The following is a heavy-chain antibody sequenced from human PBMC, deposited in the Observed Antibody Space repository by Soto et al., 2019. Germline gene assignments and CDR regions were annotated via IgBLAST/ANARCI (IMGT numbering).Heavy chain of an antibody. V-gene: IGHV4-31*03. CDR2: IYYSGST. D-gene: IGHD4-17*01. Sequence: QVQLQESGPGLVKPSQTLSLTCTVSGGSISSGGYYCSWLRQHPGKGLEWIGYIYYSGSTYYNPSLKSRVTISVDTSKNQFSLKLSSVTAADTAVYYCARERAVTVHWYFDLWGRGTLVTVSS. J-gene: IGHJ2*01. CDR3: ARERAVTVHWYFDL. CDR1: GGSISSGGYY.